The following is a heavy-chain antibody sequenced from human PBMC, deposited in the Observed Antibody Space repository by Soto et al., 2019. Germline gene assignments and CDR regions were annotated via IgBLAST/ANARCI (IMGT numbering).Heavy chain of an antibody. V-gene: IGHV4-34*01. Sequence: QVQLQQWGAGLLKPSETLSLTCTAYGESFNGYYWSWIRQPPGKGLEWIGDIHHSGSTNYNPSLKSRVTFSIDTSKRQFSLKVRSVTAADTAVYYCARGKRGSSWYRGEEKYYYYGMDVWGQGTPVTVSS. CDR2: IHHSGST. D-gene: IGHD6-13*01. CDR1: GESFNGYY. J-gene: IGHJ6*02. CDR3: ARGKRGSSWYRGEEKYYYYGMDV.